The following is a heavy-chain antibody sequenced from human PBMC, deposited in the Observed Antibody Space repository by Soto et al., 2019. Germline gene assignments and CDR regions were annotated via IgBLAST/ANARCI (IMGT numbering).Heavy chain of an antibody. D-gene: IGHD5-12*01. CDR2: IIPIFGTA. CDR1: GGTFNSYA. V-gene: IGHV1-69*12. CDR3: ASIRDGYNLHCCSGMDV. Sequence: QVQLVQSGAEVKKPGSSVKVSCKASGGTFNSYAISWVRQAPGQGLEWMGGIIPIFGTANYAQKFQGRVTHHADESTSTAYMELSSLRSEGTAVSECASIRDGYNLHCCSGMDVWGQGTTVIVSS. J-gene: IGHJ6*02.